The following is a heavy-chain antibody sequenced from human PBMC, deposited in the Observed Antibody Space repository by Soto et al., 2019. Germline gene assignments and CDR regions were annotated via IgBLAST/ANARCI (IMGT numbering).Heavy chain of an antibody. Sequence: SVKVSCKASGGTFSSYAISWVRQAPGQGLEWMGGIIPIFGTANYAQKFQGRVTITADKSTSTAYMELSSLRSEDTAVYYCARGPHYGSGSYSSDYWGQGTLVTVS. J-gene: IGHJ4*02. CDR2: IIPIFGTA. CDR3: ARGPHYGSGSYSSDY. D-gene: IGHD3-10*01. CDR1: GGTFSSYA. V-gene: IGHV1-69*06.